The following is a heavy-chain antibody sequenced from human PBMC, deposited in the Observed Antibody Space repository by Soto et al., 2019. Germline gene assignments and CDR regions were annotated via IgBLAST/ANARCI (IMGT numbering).Heavy chain of an antibody. CDR3: ARDITIFGVVIPPYYYYYMDV. D-gene: IGHD3-3*01. V-gene: IGHV4-34*01. CDR1: GGSFSGYY. J-gene: IGHJ6*03. CDR2: INHSGST. Sequence: QVQLQQWGAGLLKPSETLSLTCAVYGGSFSGYYWSWIRQPPGKGLEWIGEINHSGSTNYNPSLKSRVTISVDTSKSQFSLKLSSVTAADTAVYYCARDITIFGVVIPPYYYYYMDVWGKGTTVTVSS.